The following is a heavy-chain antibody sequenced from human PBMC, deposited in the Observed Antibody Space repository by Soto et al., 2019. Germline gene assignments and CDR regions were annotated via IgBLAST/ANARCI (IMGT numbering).Heavy chain of an antibody. Sequence: QVQLQESGPGLVKPSQTLSLTCTVSGGSVSSGGYYWSWICQHPGKGLEWIGNIYYSGTTHYNPSLKSRVTISVDTSKNQFSLKLSSVTAADTAVYYCARGGGGRYHPFDYWGQGTLVTVSS. J-gene: IGHJ4*02. CDR2: IYYSGTT. D-gene: IGHD1-26*01. V-gene: IGHV4-31*03. CDR1: GGSVSSGGYY. CDR3: ARGGGGRYHPFDY.